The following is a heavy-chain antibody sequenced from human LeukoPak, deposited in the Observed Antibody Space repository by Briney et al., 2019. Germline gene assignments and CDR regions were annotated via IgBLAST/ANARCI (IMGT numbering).Heavy chain of an antibody. CDR1: GGSISSGGYY. V-gene: IGHV4-31*03. J-gene: IGHJ3*02. Sequence: SETLSLTCTVSGGSISSGGYYWSWIRQHPGKGLEWIGYIYYSGSTYYNPSLKSRVTISVDTSKNQFSLKLSSVTAADTAVYYCARRDGITMVRGVKRNAFDIWGQGTMVTVSS. CDR3: ARRDGITMVRGVKRNAFDI. D-gene: IGHD3-10*01. CDR2: IYYSGST.